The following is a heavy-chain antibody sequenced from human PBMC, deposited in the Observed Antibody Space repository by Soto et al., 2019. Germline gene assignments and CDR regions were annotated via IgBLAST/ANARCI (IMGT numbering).Heavy chain of an antibody. V-gene: IGHV4-34*01. CDR3: ARELVVVAAVDY. D-gene: IGHD2-15*01. CDR1: GGSFSGYY. J-gene: IGHJ4*02. Sequence: QVQLQQWGAGLLKPSETLSLTCAVYGGSFSGYYWSWIRQPPGKGLGWIGEINHSGSTNYNPSLKSRVTISVDTSKNQFSLKLSSVTAADTAVYYCARELVVVAAVDYWGQGTLVTVSS. CDR2: INHSGST.